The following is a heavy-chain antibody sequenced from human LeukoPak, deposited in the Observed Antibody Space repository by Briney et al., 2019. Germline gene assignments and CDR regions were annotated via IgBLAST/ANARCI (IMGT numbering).Heavy chain of an antibody. V-gene: IGHV1-2*04. CDR2: INPNSGGT. CDR3: AREGQYGDYVDY. J-gene: IGHJ4*02. D-gene: IGHD4-17*01. Sequence: ASVKVSCKASGYTFTGYYMHWVRQAPGQGLEWMEWINPNSGGTNYAQKFQGWVTMTRDTSISTAYMELSRVRSDDTAVYYCAREGQYGDYVDYWGQGTLVTVSS. CDR1: GYTFTGYY.